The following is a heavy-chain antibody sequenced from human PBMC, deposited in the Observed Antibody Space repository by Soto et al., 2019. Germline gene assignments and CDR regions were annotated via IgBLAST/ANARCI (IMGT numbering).Heavy chain of an antibody. V-gene: IGHV3-33*01. CDR2: IWYDGSNK. CDR1: GFTFSSYG. Sequence: QVQLVESGGGVVQPGRSLRLSCAASGFTFSSYGMHWVRQAPGKGLEWVAVIWYDGSNKYYADSVKGRFTISRDNSKNTLYLQMNSLRAEDTAVYYCARVLWFGEPRDHCGMDVWGQGTTVTVSS. CDR3: ARVLWFGEPRDHCGMDV. J-gene: IGHJ6*02. D-gene: IGHD3-10*01.